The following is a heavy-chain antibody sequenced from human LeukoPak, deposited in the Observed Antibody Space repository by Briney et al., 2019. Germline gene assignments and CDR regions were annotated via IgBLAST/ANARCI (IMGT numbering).Heavy chain of an antibody. D-gene: IGHD1-26*01. J-gene: IGHJ6*03. CDR3: ARRACVLCYYMDV. CDR1: GFTFSSYE. Sequence: SGGSLRLSCAASGFTFSSYEMNWVRQAPGKGLEWVSYISSSSSTIYYADSVKGRFTISRDNAKNSLYLQMNSLRAEDTAVYYCARRACVLCYYMDVWGKGTTVTVSS. V-gene: IGHV3-48*01. CDR2: ISSSSSTI.